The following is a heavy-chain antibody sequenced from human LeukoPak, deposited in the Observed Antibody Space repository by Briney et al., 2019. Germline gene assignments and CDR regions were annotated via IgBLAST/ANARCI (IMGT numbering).Heavy chain of an antibody. Sequence: GGSLRLSCAASAFTFSYYAMSWVRQAPGRGLEWVSAISGSGSTHYADSVKGRFTISRDNSKNTLYLQMNNLRDEDTAVYYCARDPSDGTKAFDDWGQGTLVTVSS. CDR1: AFTFSYYA. CDR2: ISGSGST. CDR3: ARDPSDGTKAFDD. V-gene: IGHV3-23*01. J-gene: IGHJ4*02.